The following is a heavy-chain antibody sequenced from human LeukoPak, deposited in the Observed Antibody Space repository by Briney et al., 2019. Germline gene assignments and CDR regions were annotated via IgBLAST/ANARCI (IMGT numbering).Heavy chain of an antibody. CDR3: ARYPSGYSSGWYRGRTNWFDP. V-gene: IGHV4-61*02. CDR2: IYTSGST. D-gene: IGHD6-19*01. Sequence: NPSETLSLTCTVSGGSISSGSYYWSWIRQPAGKGLEWIGRIYTSGSTNYNPSLKSRVTISVDTSKNQFSLKLSSVTAADTAVYYCARYPSGYSSGWYRGRTNWFDPWGQGTLVTVSS. CDR1: GGSISSGSYY. J-gene: IGHJ5*02.